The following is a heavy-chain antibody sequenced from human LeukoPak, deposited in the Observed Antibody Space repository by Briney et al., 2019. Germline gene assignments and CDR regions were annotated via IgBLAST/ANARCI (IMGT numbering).Heavy chain of an antibody. J-gene: IGHJ3*02. CDR3: ARDHIAVAGNAAFDI. CDR2: ISAYNGNT. V-gene: IGHV1-18*04. Sequence: ASMKVSCKASGYAFTDYYLHWMRQAPGQGLEWMGWISAYNGNTNYAQKLQGRVTMTTDTSTSTAYMGLRSLRSDDTAVYYCARDHIAVAGNAAFDIWGQGTMVTVSS. D-gene: IGHD6-19*01. CDR1: GYAFTDYY.